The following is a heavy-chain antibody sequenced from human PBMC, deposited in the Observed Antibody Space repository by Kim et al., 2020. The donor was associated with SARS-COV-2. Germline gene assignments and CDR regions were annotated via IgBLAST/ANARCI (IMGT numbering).Heavy chain of an antibody. Sequence: GGSLRLSCVASGFTFTTYTMNWVRQAPGKGLEWVSGISGGGGSTYYADSVKGRFTISRDSSKNTLYLQMNSLRVEDTAVYYCAKEVRVTTQTTGGDFFDFWGQGTLVTVSS. CDR1: GFTFTTYT. J-gene: IGHJ4*02. D-gene: IGHD4-17*01. V-gene: IGHV3-23*01. CDR3: AKEVRVTTQTTGGDFFDF. CDR2: ISGGGGST.